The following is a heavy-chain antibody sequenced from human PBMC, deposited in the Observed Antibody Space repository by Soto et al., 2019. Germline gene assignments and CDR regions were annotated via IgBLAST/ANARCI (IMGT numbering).Heavy chain of an antibody. J-gene: IGHJ4*02. CDR3: ARGRSNGAFDS. CDR1: GGSVSSVKYF. V-gene: IGHV4-61*01. Sequence: SETLSLTCNVSGGSVSSVKYFWSWIRQSPGKGLEWIAYIYANGNTNHNPSLKRRVGISIDTSKSQFSLNLTSVTAADTAVYFCARGRSNGAFDSWGQGALVTVSS. CDR2: IYANGNT. D-gene: IGHD1-26*01.